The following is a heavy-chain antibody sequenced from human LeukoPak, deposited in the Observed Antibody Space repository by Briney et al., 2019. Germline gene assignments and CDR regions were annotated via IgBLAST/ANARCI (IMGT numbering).Heavy chain of an antibody. CDR1: GFTFSSYE. CDR3: VRSTGFGELFPFDY. CDR2: IGSRDTSI. V-gene: IGHV3-48*03. J-gene: IGHJ4*02. Sequence: GGSLRLSCVTSGFTFSSYEMNWVRQAPGKGLEWVSHIGSRDTSIDYADSVKGRFTISRDNAKNSLFLQMNSLRAEDTAVYYCVRSTGFGELFPFDYWGQGTQVTVSS. D-gene: IGHD3-10*01.